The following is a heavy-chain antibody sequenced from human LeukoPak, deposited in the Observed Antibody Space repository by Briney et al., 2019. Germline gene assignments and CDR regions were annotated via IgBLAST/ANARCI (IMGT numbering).Heavy chain of an antibody. Sequence: GGSLRLSCAASGFTFSNAWMSWVRQAPGKGLEWVGRIKTKTDGGTTDYVAPVKGRFTVSRDDSKNTLYLQMNSLKTEDTAVYYCTTDRYSSGGFDYWGQGTLVTVSS. CDR2: IKTKTDGGTT. CDR3: TTDRYSSGGFDY. J-gene: IGHJ4*02. CDR1: GFTFSNAW. D-gene: IGHD6-25*01. V-gene: IGHV3-15*01.